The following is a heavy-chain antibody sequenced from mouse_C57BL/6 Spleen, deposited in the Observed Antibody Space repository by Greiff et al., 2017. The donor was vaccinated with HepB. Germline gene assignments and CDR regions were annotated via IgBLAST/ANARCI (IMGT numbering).Heavy chain of an antibody. Sequence: EVMLVESGGDLVKPGGSLKLSCAASGFTFSSYGMSWVRQTPDKRLEWVATISSGGSYTYYPDSVKGRFTISRDNAKNTLYLQMSSLKSEDTAMYYCARYDYLYYFDYWGQGTTLTVSS. D-gene: IGHD2-4*01. CDR1: GFTFSSYG. CDR3: ARYDYLYYFDY. J-gene: IGHJ2*01. V-gene: IGHV5-6*02. CDR2: ISSGGSYT.